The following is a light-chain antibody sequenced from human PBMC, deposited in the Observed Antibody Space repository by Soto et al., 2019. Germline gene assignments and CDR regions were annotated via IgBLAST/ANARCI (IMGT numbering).Light chain of an antibody. CDR2: DAS. Sequence: ILMTKPPSTLPASVGDRFTSTCRASQTISSWLAWYQQKPGKAPKPLIYDASSLESGVPQRFSGSGSGTEFTLTISSLQSEDFAEYKCQQYNNWPQTFGQGTKVDIK. CDR1: QTISSW. V-gene: IGKV1-5*01. J-gene: IGKJ1*01. CDR3: QQYNNWPQT.